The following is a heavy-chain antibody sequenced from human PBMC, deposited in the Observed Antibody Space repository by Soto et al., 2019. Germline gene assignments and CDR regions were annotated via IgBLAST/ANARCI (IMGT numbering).Heavy chain of an antibody. V-gene: IGHV4-31*03. CDR1: GGSISSGGYY. CDR2: IYYSGST. CDR3: ATRNYDFWSGYYTFDY. Sequence: LSLTCTVSGGSISSGGYYWSWIRQHPGKGLEWIGYIYYSGSTYYNPSLKSRVTISVDTSKNQFSLKLSSVTAADTAVYYCATRNYDFWSGYYTFDYWGQGTLVTAPQ. J-gene: IGHJ4*02. D-gene: IGHD3-3*01.